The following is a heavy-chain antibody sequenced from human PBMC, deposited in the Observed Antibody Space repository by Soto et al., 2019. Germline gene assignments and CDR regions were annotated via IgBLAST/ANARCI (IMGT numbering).Heavy chain of an antibody. V-gene: IGHV1-58*02. D-gene: IGHD6-19*01. CDR3: ARDPQGYSSGWAPAHFDY. CDR2: IVVGSGHI. Sequence: SVKVSCKASGFTFTTSAMQWVRQARGQRLEWIGWIVVGSGHINYAQQFQERVTITRDMSTGRVYMELSSLRFEDTAVYYCARDPQGYSSGWAPAHFDYWGQGTLVTVSS. CDR1: GFTFTTSA. J-gene: IGHJ4*02.